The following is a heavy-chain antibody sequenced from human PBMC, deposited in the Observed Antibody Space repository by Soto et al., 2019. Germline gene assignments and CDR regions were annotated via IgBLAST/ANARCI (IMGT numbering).Heavy chain of an antibody. Sequence: QVQLVQSGAEVKKPGSSVKVSCKASGGTFSSYAISWVRQAPGQGLEWMGGIIPIFGTANYAQKFQGRDTXTXDXXTSTAYMELSSLRSEDTAVYYCARDLAVGKLRFDPWGQGTLVTVSS. J-gene: IGHJ5*02. CDR1: GGTFSSYA. CDR2: IIPIFGTA. V-gene: IGHV1-69*05. CDR3: ARDLAVGKLRFDP. D-gene: IGHD3-3*01.